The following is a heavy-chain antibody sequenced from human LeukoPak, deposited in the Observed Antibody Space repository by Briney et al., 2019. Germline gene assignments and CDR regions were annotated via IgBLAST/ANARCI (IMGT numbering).Heavy chain of an antibody. CDR3: ARAFNSIQPLDY. V-gene: IGHV1-2*02. D-gene: IGHD4-11*01. CDR1: GYTFTGYY. Sequence: GASVKVSCKASGYTFTGYYIYWVRQAPGHGLESMGYIHPDGGGTNYAQKFQGRVTMTSDMSTNTVYMELRSLRSEDTAMYYCARAFNSIQPLDYWGQGTLVTVSS. J-gene: IGHJ4*02. CDR2: IHPDGGGT.